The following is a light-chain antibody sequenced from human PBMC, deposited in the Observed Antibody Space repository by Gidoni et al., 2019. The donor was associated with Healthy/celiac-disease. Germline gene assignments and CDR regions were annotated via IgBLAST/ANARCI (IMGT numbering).Light chain of an antibody. Sequence: DIQMTQSPSTLSASVGDRVTITCRASQSISSWLAWYQQKPGKAPKLLSYKASSLESGVPSRFSGSGSGIEFTLTISSLQPDDFATYYCQQYNSYPWTFXXXTKVEIK. CDR3: QQYNSYPWT. V-gene: IGKV1-5*03. CDR2: KAS. CDR1: QSISSW. J-gene: IGKJ1*01.